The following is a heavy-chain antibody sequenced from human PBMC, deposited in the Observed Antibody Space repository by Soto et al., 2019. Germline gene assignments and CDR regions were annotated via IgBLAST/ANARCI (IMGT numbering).Heavy chain of an antibody. CDR3: AKGQDDFWSGYSELYYFDY. CDR2: ISGSGGST. D-gene: IGHD3-3*01. V-gene: IGHV3-23*01. Sequence: GGSLRLSCAASGFTFSSYAMSWVRQAPGKGLEWVSAISGSGGSTYYADSVKGRFTISRDNSKNTLYLQMNSLRAEDTAVYYCAKGQDDFWSGYSELYYFDYWGQGTLVTVSS. CDR1: GFTFSSYA. J-gene: IGHJ4*02.